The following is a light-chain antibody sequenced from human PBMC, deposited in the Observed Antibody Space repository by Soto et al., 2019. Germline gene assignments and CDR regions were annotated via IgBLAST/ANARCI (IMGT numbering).Light chain of an antibody. J-gene: IGLJ1*01. Sequence: QSALTQPAYVSGSPGQSITISCTGTSSDVGGYNYVSWYQHHPGKAPKLMIYDVSNRPSGVSNRFSGSKSGNTASLTISGLQPEDEADYYCSSYTTSNTRQIVLGTGTKVTVL. V-gene: IGLV2-14*03. CDR3: SSYTTSNTRQIV. CDR1: SSDVGGYNY. CDR2: DVS.